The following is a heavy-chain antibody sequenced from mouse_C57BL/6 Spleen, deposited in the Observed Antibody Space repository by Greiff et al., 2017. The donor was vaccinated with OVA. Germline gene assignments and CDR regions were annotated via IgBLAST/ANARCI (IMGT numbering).Heavy chain of an antibody. CDR2: IDPETGGN. CDR3: TRSDGSSFGDY. D-gene: IGHD1-1*01. J-gene: IGHJ2*01. CDR1: GYTFTDYE. V-gene: IGHV1-15*01. Sequence: QVQLQQSGAELVRPGASVTLSCKASGYTFTDYEMHWVKQTPVHGLEWIGAIDPETGGNAYNQKFKGKAILTAEKSSSTAYMELRSLTSEDSAVYYCTRSDGSSFGDYWGQGTTLTVSS.